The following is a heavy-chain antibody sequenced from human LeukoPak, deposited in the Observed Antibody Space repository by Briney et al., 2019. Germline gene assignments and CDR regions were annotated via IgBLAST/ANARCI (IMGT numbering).Heavy chain of an antibody. CDR1: GYTFTGYY. CDR2: INPNSGGT. CDR3: ATYCSGGSCYLGHYYYGMDV. Sequence: ASVKVSCKASGYTFTGYYMHWVRQAPGQGLEWMGWINPNSGGTNYAQEFQGRVTMTRDTSISTAYMELSRLRSDDTAVYYCATYCSGGSCYLGHYYYGMDVWGQGTTVTVSS. V-gene: IGHV1-2*02. J-gene: IGHJ6*02. D-gene: IGHD2-15*01.